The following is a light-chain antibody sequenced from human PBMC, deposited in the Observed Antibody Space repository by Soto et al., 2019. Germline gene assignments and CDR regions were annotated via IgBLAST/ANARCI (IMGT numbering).Light chain of an antibody. CDR2: AAS. J-gene: IGKJ1*01. CDR3: HQRQSWPRT. V-gene: IGKV1-27*01. CDR1: QGISNY. Sequence: DIQITQSPSSLSASVGDRVTITCRASQGISNYLAWYQQKPGKVPKLLIYAASTLQSGVPSRFSASGSGTDFTLTISDVQPEDFALYYCHQRQSWPRTFGQGTKVDIK.